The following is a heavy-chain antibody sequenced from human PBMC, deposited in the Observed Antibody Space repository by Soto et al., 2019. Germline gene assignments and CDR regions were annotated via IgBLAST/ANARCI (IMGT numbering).Heavy chain of an antibody. V-gene: IGHV5-51*01. J-gene: IGHJ3*02. CDR1: GYNFASCW. CDR3: TRSRVRDGYNPDAFDI. CDR2: IYPGDSDT. Sequence: PGESLKISCKGSGYNFASCWIGWVRQMPGKGLEWMGIIYPGDSDTRYNPSFQGQVTISADKSIDTAYLQWSSLKASDTAMYYCTRSRVRDGYNPDAFDICGQGTMVTVSS. D-gene: IGHD5-12*01.